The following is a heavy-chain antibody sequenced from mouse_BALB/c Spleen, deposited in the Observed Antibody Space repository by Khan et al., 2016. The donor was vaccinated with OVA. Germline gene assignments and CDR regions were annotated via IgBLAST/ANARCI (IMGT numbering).Heavy chain of an antibody. CDR2: ISYSGST. CDR3: ARTARIKY. V-gene: IGHV3-2*02. Sequence: EVQLQESGPGLAKPSQSLSLTCTATGYSITSGYGWNWIRQFPGNKLEWMGYISYSGSTNYNPPLKSRISITRDTSKNQFFLQLNSVTTEDTATYYCARTARIKYWGQGTTLTVSS. J-gene: IGHJ2*01. CDR1: GYSITSGYG. D-gene: IGHD1-2*01.